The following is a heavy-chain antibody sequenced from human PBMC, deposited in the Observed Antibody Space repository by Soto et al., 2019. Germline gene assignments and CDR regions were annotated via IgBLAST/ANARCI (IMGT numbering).Heavy chain of an antibody. D-gene: IGHD3-9*01. Sequence: QVQLVQSGAEVKKPGSSVKVSCKASGVTFSSYTITWVRQAPGQGLEWMGRIIPMLGIADYAQKFQGRVTITADKSTSTAYMELSSLRSEDTAVYYCASLTGYLSSDYWGQGTLVTVSS. CDR3: ASLTGYLSSDY. CDR2: IIPMLGIA. CDR1: GVTFSSYT. J-gene: IGHJ4*02. V-gene: IGHV1-69*02.